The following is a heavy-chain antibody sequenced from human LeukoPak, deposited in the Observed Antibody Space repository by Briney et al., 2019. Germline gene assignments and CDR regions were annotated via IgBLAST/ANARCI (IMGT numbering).Heavy chain of an antibody. CDR1: GYTFTSYD. CDR3: AIRTHVEIVATLGERVKKGLDY. CDR2: MTPDSGNA. V-gene: IGHV1-8*01. Sequence: ASVKVSCEASGYTFTSYDINWLRQATGQGLEWMALMTPDSGNAGYAQTLQGRVTMSRDTSMSTAYMEMRRLRAADTAVYLCAIRTHVEIVATLGERVKKGLDYGGQGWPVTASS. D-gene: IGHD5-12*01. J-gene: IGHJ4*02.